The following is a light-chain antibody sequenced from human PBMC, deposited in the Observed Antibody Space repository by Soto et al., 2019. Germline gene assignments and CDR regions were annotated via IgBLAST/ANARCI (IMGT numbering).Light chain of an antibody. CDR3: SSTYV. Sequence: QPVLTQPASVSGSPGQSITISCTGTSSDVGGYNFVSWYQQHPGKAPKLLIYDVSDRPSGVSNRFSGSKSGNTASLTISGLQAEDEADYTSSSTYVFGTGTKLTVL. V-gene: IGLV2-14*01. J-gene: IGLJ1*01. CDR2: DVS. CDR1: SSDVGGYNF.